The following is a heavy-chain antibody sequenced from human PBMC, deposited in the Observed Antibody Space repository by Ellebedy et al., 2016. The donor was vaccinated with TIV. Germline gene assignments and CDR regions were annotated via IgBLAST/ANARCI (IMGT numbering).Heavy chain of an antibody. V-gene: IGHV3-74*01. CDR3: ARDRGNPLYGDYGGDY. CDR2: IKSDGSST. CDR1: GFTFSRYW. Sequence: GESLKISCVASGFTFSRYWMHWVRQAPGKGLVWVSRIKSDGSSTNYADSVKGRFTISRDNAKNSLYLQMNSLRAEDTAVYYCARDRGNPLYGDYGGDYWGQGTLVTVSS. D-gene: IGHD4-17*01. J-gene: IGHJ4*02.